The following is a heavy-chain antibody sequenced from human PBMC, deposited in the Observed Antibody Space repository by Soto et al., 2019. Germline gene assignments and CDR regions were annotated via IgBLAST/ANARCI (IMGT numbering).Heavy chain of an antibody. D-gene: IGHD1-26*01. CDR1: GLTFKSYA. CDR3: AKGQYSGVAGGLDY. J-gene: IGHJ4*02. V-gene: IGHV3-23*01. Sequence: DVHLLESGGGLVQPGGSLRLSCAASGLTFKSYAMSWVRQAPGKGLEWVSGISGSGGSTDYADSVKGRFTISRDNSKNTLYLQMNSLRVEDTALYYCAKGQYSGVAGGLDYWGQGTLVTVSS. CDR2: ISGSGGST.